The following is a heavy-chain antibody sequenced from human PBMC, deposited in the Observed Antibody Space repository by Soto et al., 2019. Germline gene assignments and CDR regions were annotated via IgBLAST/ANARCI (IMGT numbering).Heavy chain of an antibody. V-gene: IGHV4-59*13. Sequence: KPSATLSLTCDVSGASITTYYWSWIRQAPGKGLEWIGNVYHTGSTDYSSSLRSRVTISVDTSKNQFSLSMNSVAAADTAVYYCARRLFGSGWTLDSWGQGALVTVSS. CDR2: VYHTGST. CDR3: ARRLFGSGWTLDS. J-gene: IGHJ4*02. CDR1: GASITTYY. D-gene: IGHD6-19*01.